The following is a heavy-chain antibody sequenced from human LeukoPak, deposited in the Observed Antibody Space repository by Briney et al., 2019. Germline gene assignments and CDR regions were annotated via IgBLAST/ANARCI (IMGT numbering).Heavy chain of an antibody. V-gene: IGHV3-23*01. J-gene: IGHJ4*02. CDR3: AKVDNWKYGHHDY. CDR1: GFTFSSYA. CDR2: ISGSDGTT. Sequence: GGSLRPSCAASGFTFSSYAMSWVRQAPGKGLEWVSAISGSDGTTYYADSVKGRFTISRDNSKYTLSLQMNSLRAEDTAVYYCAKVDNWKYGHHDYWGQGTLVTVSS. D-gene: IGHD1-1*01.